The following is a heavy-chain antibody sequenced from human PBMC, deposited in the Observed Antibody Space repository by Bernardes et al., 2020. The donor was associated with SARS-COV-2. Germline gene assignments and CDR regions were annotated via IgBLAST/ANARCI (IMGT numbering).Heavy chain of an antibody. V-gene: IGHV1-24*01. CDR3: ATGLSSSPGDYYYYGMDV. CDR2: FDPEAGET. D-gene: IGHD6-6*01. Sequence: ASVKVSCKVSGYTLTALSMHWVRHAPGKGLEWMGGFDPEAGETIYAQKFQGRVTMTEDTSTDTAYMELSSLRSEDTAVYYCATGLSSSPGDYYYYGMDVWGQGTTVTVSS. CDR1: GYTLTALS. J-gene: IGHJ6*02.